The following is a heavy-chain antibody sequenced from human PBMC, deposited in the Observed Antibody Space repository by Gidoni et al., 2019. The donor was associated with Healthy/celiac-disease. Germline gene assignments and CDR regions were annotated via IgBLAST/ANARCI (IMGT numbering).Heavy chain of an antibody. J-gene: IGHJ3*02. CDR3: ARRLVGRRHAFDI. V-gene: IGHV4-39*01. CDR2: IYYSGRT. D-gene: IGHD1-26*01. Sequence: QRQLQESGPGLVKPSETRSSTCTGSGGSSSSSSYYWGWIRQPPGKGLVWFGSIYYSGRTYYTPSLKSRVTISVDTSKNQFSLKLSSVTAADTAVYYCARRLVGRRHAFDIWGQGTMVTVSS. CDR1: GGSSSSSSYY.